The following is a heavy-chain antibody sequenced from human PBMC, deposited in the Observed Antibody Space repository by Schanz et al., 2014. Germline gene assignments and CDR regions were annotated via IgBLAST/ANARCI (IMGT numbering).Heavy chain of an antibody. CDR1: GGTFSSYT. V-gene: IGHV1-69*02. CDR3: ARGPSQGYSYGHNIGAYYYGMDV. J-gene: IGHJ6*02. CDR2: IIPVLAIA. D-gene: IGHD5-18*01. Sequence: QLQLVQSGAEVKKPGSSVKVSCTASGGTFSSYTISWIRQAPGQGLEWMGRIIPVLAIADYAQKFQGRVTITADKSTSTASMELSSLRSEDTAVYYCARGPSQGYSYGHNIGAYYYGMDVWGQGTTXTVSS.